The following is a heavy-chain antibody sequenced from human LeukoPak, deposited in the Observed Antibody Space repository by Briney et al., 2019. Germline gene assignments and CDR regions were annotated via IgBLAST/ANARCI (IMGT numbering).Heavy chain of an antibody. V-gene: IGHV4-38-2*01. D-gene: IGHD2-15*01. CDR3: ARHYRARYCSGGSCYSNAYYYYYMDV. CDR2: IYHSGST. CDR1: GYSISSGYY. Sequence: KPSETLPLTCAVSGYSISSGYYWGWIRQPPGKGLEWIGSIYHSGSTYYNPSLKSRVTISVDTSKNQFSLKLSSVTAADTAVYYCARHYRARYCSGGSCYSNAYYYYYMDVWGKGTTVTVSS. J-gene: IGHJ6*03.